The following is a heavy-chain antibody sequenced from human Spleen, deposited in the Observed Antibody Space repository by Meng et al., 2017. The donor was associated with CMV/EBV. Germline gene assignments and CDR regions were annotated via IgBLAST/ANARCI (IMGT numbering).Heavy chain of an antibody. J-gene: IGHJ5*02. CDR2: ISAYNGET. CDR1: DYTFTSYG. CDR3: ARADYGGNWFDP. Sequence: SGKASDYTFTSYGISWVRQATGQGFEWMGWISAYNGETHYAQKVQGRVTMTTDTSTSTAHMELRSLTSDDTAVYYCARADYGGNWFDPWGQGTLVTVSS. D-gene: IGHD4-23*01. V-gene: IGHV1-18*01.